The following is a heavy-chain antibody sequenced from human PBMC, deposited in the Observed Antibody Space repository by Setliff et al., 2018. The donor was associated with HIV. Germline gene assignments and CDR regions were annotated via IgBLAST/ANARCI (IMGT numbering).Heavy chain of an antibody. CDR3: ARFCSGGSCPDY. V-gene: IGHV4-59*08. CDR2: IYYSGNT. Sequence: SETLSLTCTVSGGSISSHYWSWIRQPPGKGLEWIGYIYYSGNTNYNPSLKSRVTISVDTSKNQFSLKLSSVTAADTAVYYCARFCSGGSCPDYWGQGTLVTVSS. D-gene: IGHD2-15*01. J-gene: IGHJ4*02. CDR1: GGSISSHY.